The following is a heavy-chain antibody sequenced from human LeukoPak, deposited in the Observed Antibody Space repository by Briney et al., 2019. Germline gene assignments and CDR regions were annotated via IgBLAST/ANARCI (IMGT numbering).Heavy chain of an antibody. Sequence: SVKVSCKASGGTFSSYAISWVRQAPGHGLEWMGGIIPISGTANYAQKFQGRVTITTDESTSTAYMGLSSLRSEDTAAYYCARGVGDIVVVPAEAFDIWGQGTMVTVSS. D-gene: IGHD2-2*01. J-gene: IGHJ3*02. CDR1: GGTFSSYA. V-gene: IGHV1-69*05. CDR2: IIPISGTA. CDR3: ARGVGDIVVVPAEAFDI.